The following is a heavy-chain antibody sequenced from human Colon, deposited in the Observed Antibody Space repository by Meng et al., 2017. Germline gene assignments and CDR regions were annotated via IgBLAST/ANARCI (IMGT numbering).Heavy chain of an antibody. D-gene: IGHD1-14*01. CDR2: ISSSGKII. CDR3: ARDHGTGLDH. Sequence: QGEVGGSGGGLVKPGGSLRLACGASGFTVRDYYMTWIRQAPGKGLEWVSHISSSGKIIDYADSVKGRFTISRDNAHNSLYLQMDSLTADDTAVYYCARDHGTGLDHWGQGALVTVSS. J-gene: IGHJ4*02. V-gene: IGHV3-11*01. CDR1: GFTVRDYY.